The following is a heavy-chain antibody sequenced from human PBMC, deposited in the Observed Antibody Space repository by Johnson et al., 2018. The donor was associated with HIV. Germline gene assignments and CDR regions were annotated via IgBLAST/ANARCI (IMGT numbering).Heavy chain of an antibody. CDR2: ISFDGSNK. CDR1: GFTFSQFA. V-gene: IGHV3-30*14. CDR3: TIPYYYDSGGYQ. J-gene: IGHJ3*01. D-gene: IGHD3-22*01. Sequence: QVQLVESGGGVVQPGRSLRLSCAASGFTFSQFAMHWVRQAPGKGLEWVAIISFDGSNKYYADSVKGRFTISRDNSKNTLYLQMDSLRAEDMAVYYCTIPYYYDSGGYQWGQGTMVTVSS.